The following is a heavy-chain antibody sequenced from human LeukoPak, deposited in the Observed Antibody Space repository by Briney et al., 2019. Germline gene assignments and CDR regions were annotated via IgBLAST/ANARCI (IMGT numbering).Heavy chain of an antibody. CDR2: ISSSSTI. CDR3: ARDGDQRELLRSWFDP. D-gene: IGHD1-26*01. J-gene: IGHJ5*02. CDR1: GFTFSSYS. V-gene: IGHV3-48*01. Sequence: GGSLRLSCAASGFTFSSYSMNWVRQAPGKGLEWVSYISSSSTIYYADSVKGRFTISRDNAKNSLYLQMNSLRAEDTAVYYCARDGDQRELLRSWFDPWGQGTLVTVSS.